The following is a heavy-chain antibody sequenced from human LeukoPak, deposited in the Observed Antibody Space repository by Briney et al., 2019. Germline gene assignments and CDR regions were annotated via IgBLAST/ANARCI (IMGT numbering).Heavy chain of an antibody. CDR1: GGSFSGYY. CDR3: ARHVRRLRGLDP. CDR2: INHSGST. D-gene: IGHD3-10*02. J-gene: IGHJ5*02. V-gene: IGHV4-34*01. Sequence: PSETLSLTCAVYGGSFSGYYWSWIRQPPGKGLEWIGEINHSGSTNYNPSLKSRVTISVDTSKNQFSLKLSSVTAADTAVYYCARHVRRLRGLDPWGQGTLVTVSS.